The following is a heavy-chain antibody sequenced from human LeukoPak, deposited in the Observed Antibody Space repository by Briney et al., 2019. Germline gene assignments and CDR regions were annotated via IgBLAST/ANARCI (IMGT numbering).Heavy chain of an antibody. CDR2: ISSSGSTI. CDR1: GFTFSDYY. J-gene: IGHJ6*03. D-gene: IGHD3-10*01. V-gene: IGHV3-11*04. Sequence: GGSLRLSCAASGFTFSDYYMSWIRQAPGKWLEWVSYISSSGSTIYYADSVKGRFTISRDNAKNSLYLQMNSLRAEDTAVYYCARGPRIYGSGSYYYYYYMDVWGKGTTVTVSS. CDR3: ARGPRIYGSGSYYYYYYMDV.